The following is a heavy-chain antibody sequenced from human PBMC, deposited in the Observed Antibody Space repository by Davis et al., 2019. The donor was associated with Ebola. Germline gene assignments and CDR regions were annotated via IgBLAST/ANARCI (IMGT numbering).Heavy chain of an antibody. CDR2: IYTGDSDT. J-gene: IGHJ3*01. D-gene: IGHD1-20*01. CDR3: ASLRRTITGMDDAFDV. Sequence: GGSLRLSCKDPGNSFASHWIGWVRQMPGKGLEWMGIIYTGDSDTRYSPSFRGQVTITADKSLRTAYLQWSGLKASDTAMYYCASLRRTITGMDDAFDVWGQGTMVTVSS. V-gene: IGHV5-51*01. CDR1: GNSFASHW.